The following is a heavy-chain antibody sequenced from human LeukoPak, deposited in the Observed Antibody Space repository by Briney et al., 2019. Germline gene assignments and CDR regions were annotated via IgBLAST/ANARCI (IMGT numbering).Heavy chain of an antibody. Sequence: SETLSLTCTVSGGSISSSSSYWGWIRQSPGKGLEWIGNMYYSGSTYYNPSLKSRVTISVDASRDLFSLKLSSVTAADTAVYYCATYHQRFDPWGQGTLVTVSS. CDR3: ATYHQRFDP. J-gene: IGHJ5*02. CDR1: GGSISSSSSY. D-gene: IGHD2-2*01. V-gene: IGHV4-39*02. CDR2: MYYSGST.